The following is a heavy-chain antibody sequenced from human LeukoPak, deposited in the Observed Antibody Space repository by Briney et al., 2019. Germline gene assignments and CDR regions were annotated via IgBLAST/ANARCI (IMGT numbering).Heavy chain of an antibody. CDR1: GYTFTSYY. J-gene: IGHJ4*02. V-gene: IGHV1-46*01. CDR3: ARVHYDFWSGPGYYFDY. D-gene: IGHD3-3*01. Sequence: ASVKVSCKASGYTFTSYYMHWVRQAPGQGLEWMGIINPSGGSTSYAQKFQGRVTMTRDTSTSTVYMELSSLRSEDTAVYYCARVHYDFWSGPGYYFDYWGRGTLVTVSS. CDR2: INPSGGST.